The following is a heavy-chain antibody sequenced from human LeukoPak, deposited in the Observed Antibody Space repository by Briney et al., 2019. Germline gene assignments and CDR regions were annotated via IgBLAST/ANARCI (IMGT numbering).Heavy chain of an antibody. Sequence: QPGGSLRLSCAASGFTVSSNYMSWVRQAPGKGLEWVSVIYSGGSTYYADSVKGRFTISRDNSKNTLYLQMNSLRAEDTAVYYCAKSRYLEDGMDVWGKGTTVTVSS. CDR1: GFTVSSNY. D-gene: IGHD1-1*01. CDR2: IYSGGST. J-gene: IGHJ6*04. CDR3: AKSRYLEDGMDV. V-gene: IGHV3-53*01.